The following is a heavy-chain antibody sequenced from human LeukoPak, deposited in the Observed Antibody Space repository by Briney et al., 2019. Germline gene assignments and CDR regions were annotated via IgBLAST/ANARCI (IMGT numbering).Heavy chain of an antibody. Sequence: GGSLRLSCAASGFTFSNYWMSWVRQAPGKGLEWVANIRQDGSEKHYMDSVKGRFTISRDNAKNSVYLQMDSLRAEDTAVYYCARDPSTWNGYSDYWGQGTLVTVSS. V-gene: IGHV3-7*01. D-gene: IGHD3-3*01. CDR1: GFTFSNYW. CDR3: ARDPSTWNGYSDY. J-gene: IGHJ4*02. CDR2: IRQDGSEK.